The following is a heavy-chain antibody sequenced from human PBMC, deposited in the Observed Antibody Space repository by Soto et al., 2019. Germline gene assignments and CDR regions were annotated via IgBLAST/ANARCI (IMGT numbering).Heavy chain of an antibody. V-gene: IGHV3-53*01. Sequence: GSLRLSCAASWFTVSSKYMSWVRQAPGKGLEWVSIIWSAGLIYYADSVRGRFTISRDISKNILYLEMTSLRADDTAVYYCAREAPMDVWGQGTKVTVS. CDR2: IWSAGLI. CDR3: AREAPMDV. J-gene: IGHJ6*02. CDR1: WFTVSSKY.